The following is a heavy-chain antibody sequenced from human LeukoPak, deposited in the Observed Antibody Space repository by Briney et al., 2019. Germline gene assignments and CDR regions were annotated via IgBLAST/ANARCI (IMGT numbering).Heavy chain of an antibody. CDR1: GGTFSSYA. D-gene: IGHD1-26*01. CDR2: IIPIFGTA. Sequence: SVKVSCKASGGTFSSYAISWVRQAPGQGLEWMGGIIPIFGTANYAQTFQGRVTITADESTSTAYMELSSLRSEDTAVYYCAREKFGHSGSYFDYWGQGTLVTVSS. V-gene: IGHV1-69*13. J-gene: IGHJ4*02. CDR3: AREKFGHSGSYFDY.